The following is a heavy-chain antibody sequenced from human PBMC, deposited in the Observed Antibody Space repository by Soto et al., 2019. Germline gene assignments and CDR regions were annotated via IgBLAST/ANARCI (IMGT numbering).Heavy chain of an antibody. V-gene: IGHV3-21*01. J-gene: IGHJ4*02. CDR1: GFHFSTYR. CDR3: TRVDGYTHTSDF. D-gene: IGHD5-12*01. Sequence: GGSLRLSCAASGFHFSTYRMSWVRRAPGKGLEWVSSITANSDYTYHADSLKGRFTISRDNAKSSLYLQMNNLRVDDTALYFCTRVDGYTHTSDFWGQGTQVTVSS. CDR2: ITANSDYT.